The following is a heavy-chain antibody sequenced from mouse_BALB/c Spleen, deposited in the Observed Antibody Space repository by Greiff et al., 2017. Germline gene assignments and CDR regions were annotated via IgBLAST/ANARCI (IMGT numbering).Heavy chain of an antibody. CDR3: ARAYYGNYFDY. J-gene: IGHJ2*01. D-gene: IGHD2-10*01. CDR2: IDPFNGGT. CDR1: GYSFTSYY. Sequence: QLQESGPELMKPGASVKISCKASGYSFTSYYMHWVKQSHGKSLEWIGYIDPFNGGTSYNQKFKGKATLTVDKSSSTAYMHLSSLTSEDSAVYYCARAYYGNYFDYWGQGTTLTVSS. V-gene: IGHV1S135*01.